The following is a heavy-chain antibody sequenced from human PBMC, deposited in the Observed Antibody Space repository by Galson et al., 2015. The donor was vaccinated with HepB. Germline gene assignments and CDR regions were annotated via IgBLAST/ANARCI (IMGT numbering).Heavy chain of an antibody. Sequence: SLRLSCAASGFTFSSYGMHWVRQAPGKGLEWVAFIRYDGSNKYYADSVKGRFTISRDNSKNTLYLQMNSLRAEDTAVYYCAKNLYGGNSELGYWGQGTLVTVSS. CDR1: GFTFSSYG. J-gene: IGHJ4*02. CDR2: IRYDGSNK. D-gene: IGHD4-23*01. CDR3: AKNLYGGNSELGY. V-gene: IGHV3-30*02.